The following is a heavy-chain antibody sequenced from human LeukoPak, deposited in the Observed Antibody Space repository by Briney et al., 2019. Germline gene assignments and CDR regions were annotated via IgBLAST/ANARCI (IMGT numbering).Heavy chain of an antibody. D-gene: IGHD3-16*01. Sequence: GGSLRLSCEASGFTFSSYWMNWARQAPGKGLEWVASINHNGHVNYYVDSVKGRFTISRDNAKNSLYLQMSNLRAEDTAVYFCARGGGLDVWGQGATVTVSS. CDR1: GFTFSSYW. CDR3: ARGGGLDV. V-gene: IGHV3-7*03. J-gene: IGHJ6*02. CDR2: INHNGHVN.